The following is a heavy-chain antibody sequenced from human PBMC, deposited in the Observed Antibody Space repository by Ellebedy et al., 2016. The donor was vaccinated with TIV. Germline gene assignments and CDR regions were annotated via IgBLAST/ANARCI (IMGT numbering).Heavy chain of an antibody. J-gene: IGHJ4*02. Sequence: GESLKISXAASGFTFGSYTMYWVRQAPGKGLEWVAMISYDGYNEYYGDSVRGRFTISRVNSRSTLYLQMNSLRAEDTAVYYYVRDNSGYYYFDYWGQGTLVTVSS. CDR3: VRDNSGYYYFDY. V-gene: IGHV3-30*04. CDR2: ISYDGYNE. D-gene: IGHD3-22*01. CDR1: GFTFGSYT.